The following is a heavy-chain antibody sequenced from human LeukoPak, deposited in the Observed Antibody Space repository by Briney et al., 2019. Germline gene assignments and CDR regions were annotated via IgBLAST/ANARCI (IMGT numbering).Heavy chain of an antibody. CDR1: GFTFNTYG. V-gene: IGHV3-21*01. D-gene: IGHD5-18*01. CDR3: ARNAGYSNGPIQRVSRQAPDY. J-gene: IGHJ4*02. CDR2: ISSSGSYI. Sequence: PGGSLRLSCAASGFTFNTYGMNWVRQAPGKGLEWVSSISSSGSYIYYADSVKGRFTISRDNAKNSLYLQMHSLRAEDTAVYYCARNAGYSNGPIQRVSRQAPDYWGQGTLVTVSS.